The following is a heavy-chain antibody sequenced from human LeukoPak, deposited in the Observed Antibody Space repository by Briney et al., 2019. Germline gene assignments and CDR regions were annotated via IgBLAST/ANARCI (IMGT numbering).Heavy chain of an antibody. J-gene: IGHJ6*03. CDR2: INPSSGDT. V-gene: IGHV1-2*02. Sequence: ASVKVSCKASGYTFTGYYMHWVRQAPGQGLEWMGWINPSSGDTNYAQKFQGRVTMTRDTSISTAYMELIRLRSDDTAVYYCARIEDSSSWYYYYYMDVWGKGTTVTISS. CDR1: GYTFTGYY. CDR3: ARIEDSSSWYYYYYMDV. D-gene: IGHD6-13*01.